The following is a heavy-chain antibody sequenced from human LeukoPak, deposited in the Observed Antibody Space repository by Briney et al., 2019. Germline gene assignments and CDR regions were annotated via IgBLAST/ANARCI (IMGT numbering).Heavy chain of an antibody. J-gene: IGHJ4*02. CDR3: ARGTLYSGWSYYFDS. CDR1: GGSIPISTYY. V-gene: IGHV4-39*07. D-gene: IGHD6-19*01. CDR2: IYYSGTT. Sequence: SETLSLTCTVSGGSIPISTYYWGWVRQPPGKGLEWIGSIYYSGTTKYSPSLKSRVTISVDNSNNKFSLRLGSVTAADTALYYCARGTLYSGWSYYFDSWGQGTLVTVSS.